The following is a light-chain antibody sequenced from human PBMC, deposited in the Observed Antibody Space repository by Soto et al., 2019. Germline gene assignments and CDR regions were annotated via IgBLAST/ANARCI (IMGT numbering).Light chain of an antibody. CDR1: QSVSYNY. CDR2: AAS. Sequence: EIVLTQSPGTLSLSPGERATLSCRASQSVSYNYLAWYQQKPGQAPTLLIFAASSRATGIPDRFSGSGSGKAFTLTISRLEPEAFAMYYCQQYRSSPRTFGQGTKVEIK. J-gene: IGKJ1*01. V-gene: IGKV3-20*01. CDR3: QQYRSSPRT.